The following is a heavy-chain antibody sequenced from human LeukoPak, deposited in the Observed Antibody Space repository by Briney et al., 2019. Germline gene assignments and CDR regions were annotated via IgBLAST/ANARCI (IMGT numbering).Heavy chain of an antibody. CDR3: ATLGVLLIYATFDY. CDR2: ISGDGSTR. D-gene: IGHD2-8*01. J-gene: IGHJ4*02. Sequence: TGGSLRLSCTAPGFIFSSYEMNWVRQAPGKGLEWVSYISGDGSTRSYADSVRGRFTISRDNAQNSLYLQMNSLRAEDTAVYYCATLGVLLIYATFDYWGQGTLVTVSS. V-gene: IGHV3-48*03. CDR1: GFIFSSYE.